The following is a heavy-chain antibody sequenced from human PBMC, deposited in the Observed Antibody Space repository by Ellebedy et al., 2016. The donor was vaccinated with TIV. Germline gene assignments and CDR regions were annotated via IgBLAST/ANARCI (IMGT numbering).Heavy chain of an antibody. CDR2: IIPIFGTA. J-gene: IGHJ6*02. D-gene: IGHD3-3*01. Sequence: SVKVSXXASGGTFSSYAISWVRQAPGQGLEWMGGIIPIFGTANYAQKFQGRVTITADKSTSTAYMELSSLRSEDTAVYYCARDTGYDFWSGYYHLIDYYGMDVWGQGTTVTVSS. CDR3: ARDTGYDFWSGYYHLIDYYGMDV. CDR1: GGTFSSYA. V-gene: IGHV1-69*06.